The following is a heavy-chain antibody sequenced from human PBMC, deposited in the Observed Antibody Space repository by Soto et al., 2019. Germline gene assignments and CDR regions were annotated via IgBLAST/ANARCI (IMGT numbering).Heavy chain of an antibody. CDR3: ARALVIDYYDSSGCRTSYGMDV. J-gene: IGHJ6*02. CDR2: FDPEDGET. CDR1: GYTLTELS. V-gene: IGHV1-24*01. Sequence: ASVKVSCKVSGYTLTELSMHWVRQAPGKGLEWMGGFDPEDGETIYAQKFQGRVTMTEDTSTDTAYMELSSLRSEDTAVYYCARALVIDYYDSSGCRTSYGMDVWGQGTPVTVS. D-gene: IGHD3-22*01.